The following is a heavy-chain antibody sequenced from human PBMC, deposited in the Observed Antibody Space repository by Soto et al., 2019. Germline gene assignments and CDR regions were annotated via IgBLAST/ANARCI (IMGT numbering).Heavy chain of an antibody. CDR3: TKGDFYFDY. Sequence: GSLRLSCAASGFTFSNYAMSWVRQAPGKGLEWVSSIVGSAAGGSTYYADSVKGRFTISRDNSKNTLYLQVNSLRAEDTAQYYCTKGDFYFDYWGQGTLVTVSS. D-gene: IGHD3-3*01. V-gene: IGHV3-23*01. CDR1: GFTFSNYA. J-gene: IGHJ4*02. CDR2: IVGSAAGGST.